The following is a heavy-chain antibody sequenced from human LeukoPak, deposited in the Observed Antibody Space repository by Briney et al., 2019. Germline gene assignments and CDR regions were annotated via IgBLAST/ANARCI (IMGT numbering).Heavy chain of an antibody. CDR3: ARVRDFWSGYYTHYGMDV. D-gene: IGHD3-3*01. CDR2: IYYSVST. Sequence: SETLSLTCTVSGGSISSYYWSWIRQPPGKGLEWNGYIYYSVSTNYNPSLKSRVTISVDTSKNQFSLKLSSVTAADTAVYYCARVRDFWSGYYTHYGMDVWGQGTTVTVSS. CDR1: GGSISSYY. V-gene: IGHV4-59*01. J-gene: IGHJ6*02.